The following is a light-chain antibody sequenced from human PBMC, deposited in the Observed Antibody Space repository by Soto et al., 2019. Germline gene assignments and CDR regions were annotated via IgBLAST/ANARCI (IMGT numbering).Light chain of an antibody. Sequence: DIQMTQSPSSLSAFVGDRVTITCQASQDISNYLNWYQQKPGKAPKLLIYDASNLQTGVPSRFSGSRSGTDFTFIISGLQPEDIATYYCQQYDNLPLTFGGETRVEIK. CDR1: QDISNY. V-gene: IGKV1-33*01. J-gene: IGKJ4*01. CDR3: QQYDNLPLT. CDR2: DAS.